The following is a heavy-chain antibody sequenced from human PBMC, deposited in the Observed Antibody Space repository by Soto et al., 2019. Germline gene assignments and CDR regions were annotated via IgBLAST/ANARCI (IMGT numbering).Heavy chain of an antibody. Sequence: QVQLVESGGGVVQPGRSLRLSCAASGFTFSRYGMNWVRQAPGKGLEWVAVILDDGSDQNYADSVKGRFTVSRDNSKNKLYLQMNSLSAEDTAVYYCAREADYGDNGFDYWGQGTLVTVSS. V-gene: IGHV3-33*01. J-gene: IGHJ4*02. CDR2: ILDDGSDQ. CDR3: AREADYGDNGFDY. D-gene: IGHD4-17*01. CDR1: GFTFSRYG.